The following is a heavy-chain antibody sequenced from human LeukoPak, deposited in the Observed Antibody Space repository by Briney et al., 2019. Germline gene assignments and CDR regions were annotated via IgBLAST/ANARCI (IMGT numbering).Heavy chain of an antibody. J-gene: IGHJ4*02. D-gene: IGHD3-16*01. Sequence: SCKASGYSFTSHDMHWVRQAPGKGLEWVSYISSSSSTIYYADSVKGRFTISRDNAKNSLYLQMNSLRAEDTAVYYCARAFGWGNFDYWGQGTLVTVSS. CDR2: ISSSSSTI. CDR1: GYSFTSHD. V-gene: IGHV3-48*01. CDR3: ARAFGWGNFDY.